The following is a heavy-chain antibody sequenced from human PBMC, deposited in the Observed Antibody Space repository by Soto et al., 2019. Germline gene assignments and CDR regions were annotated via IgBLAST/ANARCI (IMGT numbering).Heavy chain of an antibody. Sequence: QVQLQQWGAGLLKPSETLSLTCAVYGGSFSGYYWSWIRQSPGKGLEWIGEIKHRGSTNYNPSLKSRVTISIDASKNQFSLKLSSVTAAHTAVYYCARVDDYWGQGTLVTVSS. V-gene: IGHV4-34*01. J-gene: IGHJ4*02. CDR1: GGSFSGYY. CDR3: ARVDDY. CDR2: IKHRGST.